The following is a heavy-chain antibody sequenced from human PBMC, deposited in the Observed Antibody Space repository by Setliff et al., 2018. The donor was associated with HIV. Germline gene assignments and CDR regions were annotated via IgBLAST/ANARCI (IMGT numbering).Heavy chain of an antibody. J-gene: IGHJ3*02. V-gene: IGHV4-31*03. CDR2: IDHSGST. D-gene: IGHD3-16*02. Sequence: SETLSLTCTVSGGSISSGGYCWNWIRQHPGKGLEWIGYIDHSGSTYYNPSLLSRVSISVDPSKNQFSLKLNSVTAADTAVYFCARDLHANFHVIEIWGPGTMVTVSS. CDR3: ARDLHANFHVIEI. CDR1: GGSISSGGYC.